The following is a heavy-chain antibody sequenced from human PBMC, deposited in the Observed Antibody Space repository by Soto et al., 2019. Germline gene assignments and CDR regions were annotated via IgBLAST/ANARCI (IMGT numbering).Heavy chain of an antibody. CDR3: ARHGFGSLHGLVDV. Sequence: QVQLQESGPGLVKPSEPLSLTCTVSGGSITNYYCSWFRQPPGKGLEWIGYIQYNGYSAYNLSLKRRVTMVMDTSKTQFSLMLESVTATDTAVYYCARHGFGSLHGLVDVWGQGTTVIVSS. D-gene: IGHD3-10*01. J-gene: IGHJ6*02. CDR1: GGSITNYY. V-gene: IGHV4-59*08. CDR2: IQYNGYS.